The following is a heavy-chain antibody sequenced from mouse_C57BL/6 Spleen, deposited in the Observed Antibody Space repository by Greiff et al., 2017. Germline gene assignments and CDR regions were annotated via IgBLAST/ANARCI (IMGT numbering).Heavy chain of an antibody. J-gene: IGHJ3*01. D-gene: IGHD1-1*01. Sequence: VQLQQPGAELVKPGASVKMSCKASGYTFTSYWITWVKQRPGQGLEWIGDIYPGSGSTNFNEKFKSKATLTVDTSSSTAYMQLSSLTSEDSAVYYCARSGYYGSSRFAYWGQGTLVTVSA. V-gene: IGHV1-55*01. CDR2: IYPGSGST. CDR1: GYTFTSYW. CDR3: ARSGYYGSSRFAY.